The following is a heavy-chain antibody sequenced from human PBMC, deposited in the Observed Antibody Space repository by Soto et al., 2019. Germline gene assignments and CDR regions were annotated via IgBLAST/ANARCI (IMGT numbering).Heavy chain of an antibody. D-gene: IGHD3-22*01. J-gene: IGHJ4*02. Sequence: QVQLQESGPGLVKPSQTLSLTCTVSGGSISSGGDYWSWIRQHPGKGLEWIGYIYYSGSTYYNPSIMSRVTISVHTTKNQLYLKLRSVTAAATAVYYCAREGYYDSIGFDYLGQGTLVTVSS. CDR3: AREGYYDSIGFDY. CDR2: IYYSGST. CDR1: GGSISSGGDY. V-gene: IGHV4-31*03.